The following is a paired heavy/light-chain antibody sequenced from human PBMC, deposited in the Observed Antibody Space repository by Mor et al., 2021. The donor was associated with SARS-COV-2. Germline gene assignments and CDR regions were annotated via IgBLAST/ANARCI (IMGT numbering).Light chain of an antibody. Sequence: KFMLTQPHSVSESLGKTVTISCIGSSGSVAANYVQWYQQRPGSAPTIVIYKDDKRPSGVPDRFSGSIDGSSNSASLTISGLETEDEADYYCQSYDDNNVIFGGGTTLTVL. J-gene: IGLJ2*01. CDR1: SGSVAANY. V-gene: IGLV6-57*02. CDR2: KDD. CDR3: QSYDDNNVI.
Heavy chain of an antibody. CDR1: GFTFSEYS. J-gene: IGHJ5*02. CDR3: ARKGEYDFWTNARYKWFDP. Sequence: EVQLVESGGGQVKPGGSLRLSCAGSGFTFSEYSINWLRQPPGKGLEWVSSISVSSSRFFYADSVKGRFTISRDDAKNSVFLQMNSLGVEDTGVYYCARKGEYDFWTNARYKWFDPWGQGTLVTVSS. CDR2: ISVSSSRF. V-gene: IGHV3-21*01. D-gene: IGHD3-3*01.